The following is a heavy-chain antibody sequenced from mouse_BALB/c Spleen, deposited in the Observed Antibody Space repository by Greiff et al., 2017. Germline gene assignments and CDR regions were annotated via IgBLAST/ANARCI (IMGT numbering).Heavy chain of an antibody. CDR2: ISSGSSTI. D-gene: IGHD2-4*01. V-gene: IGHV5-17*02. CDR1: GFTFSSFG. J-gene: IGHJ4*01. Sequence: EVKLMESGGGLVQPGGSRKLSCAASGFTFSSFGMHWVRQAPEKGLEWVAYISSGSSTIYYADTVKGRFTISRDNPKNTLFLQMTSLRSEDTAMYYCARWAYDYGGAMDYWGQGTSVTVSS. CDR3: ARWAYDYGGAMDY.